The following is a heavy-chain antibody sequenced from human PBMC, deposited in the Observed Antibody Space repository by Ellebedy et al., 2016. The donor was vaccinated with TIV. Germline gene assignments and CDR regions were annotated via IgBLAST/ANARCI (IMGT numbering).Heavy chain of an antibody. V-gene: IGHV3-30*02. Sequence: GESLKISCAASGFSFSSYGMHWVRQAPGKGLEWVAFMQYDGSNNYYAGSVKGRFTISRGNSKNTLNLQMNSLRAEDTAVYYCAKDRAAASDPYYFDYWGQGTLVTVSS. CDR2: MQYDGSNN. CDR1: GFSFSSYG. CDR3: AKDRAAASDPYYFDY. J-gene: IGHJ4*02. D-gene: IGHD6-13*01.